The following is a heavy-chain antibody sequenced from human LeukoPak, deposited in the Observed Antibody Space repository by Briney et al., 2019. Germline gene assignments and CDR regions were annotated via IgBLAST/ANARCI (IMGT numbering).Heavy chain of an antibody. J-gene: IGHJ3*02. D-gene: IGHD1-26*01. CDR2: IHYSGST. CDR3: ARGSGSYLIAFDI. V-gene: IGHV4-59*12. Sequence: SETLSLTCTVSGDSISSSYWSWIRQPPGKGLEWIGYIHYSGSTNYNPSLKSRVTISIDTSENQFSLKLSSVTAADTAVYYCARGSGSYLIAFDIWGQGTMVTVSS. CDR1: GDSISSSY.